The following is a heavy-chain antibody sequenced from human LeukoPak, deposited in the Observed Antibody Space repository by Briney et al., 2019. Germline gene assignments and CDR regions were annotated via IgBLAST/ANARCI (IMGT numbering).Heavy chain of an antibody. CDR2: IYPGGSDT. V-gene: IGHV5-51*01. CDR3: ATHLAVAGPDQFDY. D-gene: IGHD6-19*01. Sequence: GEFLKISCKGSGYSFTSYWIGWVRQMPGKGLEWMGIIYPGGSDTRYSPSFQGQVTISADKSISTAYLQWSSLKASDTAMYYCATHLAVAGPDQFDYWGQGTLVTVSS. J-gene: IGHJ4*02. CDR1: GYSFTSYW.